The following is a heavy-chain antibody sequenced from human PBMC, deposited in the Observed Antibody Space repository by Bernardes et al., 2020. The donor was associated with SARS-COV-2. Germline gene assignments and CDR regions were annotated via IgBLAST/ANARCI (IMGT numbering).Heavy chain of an antibody. D-gene: IGHD1-1*01. J-gene: IGHJ4*02. V-gene: IGHV3-23*01. CDR2: VTNTGDT. CDR1: GFTFGNYA. CDR3: AKDNTSTHYYFDY. Sequence: GSLRLSCAASGFTFGNYAMSWVRQAPGKGLEWVALVTNTGDTYYTDSVKGRFTISRDSSKKMLLLQMNSLRAEDTAVYYCAKDNTSTHYYFDYWGQGTLVTVSS.